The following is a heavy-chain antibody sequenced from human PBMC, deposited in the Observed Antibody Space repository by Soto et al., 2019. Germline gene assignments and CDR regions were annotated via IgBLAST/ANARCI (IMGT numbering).Heavy chain of an antibody. J-gene: IGHJ3*02. CDR1: GFTFSSYW. D-gene: IGHD6-13*01. CDR2: IKQDGSEK. V-gene: IGHV3-7*01. Sequence: EVQLVESGGGLVQPGGSLRLSCAASGFTFSSYWMSWVRQAPGKGLEWVANIKQDGSEKYYVDSVKGRFTISRDNAKNSLYLQMNSLRAEDTAVYYCARATYSSSWALHAFDIWGQGTMVTVSS. CDR3: ARATYSSSWALHAFDI.